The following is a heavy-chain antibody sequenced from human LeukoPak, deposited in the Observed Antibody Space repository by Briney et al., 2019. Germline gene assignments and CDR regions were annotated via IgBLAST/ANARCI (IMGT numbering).Heavy chain of an antibody. Sequence: PSETLSLTCAVYGGSFSGYYWSWIRQPPGKGLEWIGEINHSGSTNYNPSLKSRVTISVDTSKNQFSLKLSSVTAADTAVYYCARSCSSTSCYTSHAFGIWGQGTMVTVSS. D-gene: IGHD2-2*02. CDR3: ARSCSSTSCYTSHAFGI. J-gene: IGHJ3*02. V-gene: IGHV4-34*01. CDR1: GGSFSGYY. CDR2: INHSGST.